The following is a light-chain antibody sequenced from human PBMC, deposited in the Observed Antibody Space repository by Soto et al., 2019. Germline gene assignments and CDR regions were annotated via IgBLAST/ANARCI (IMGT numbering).Light chain of an antibody. V-gene: IGKV4-1*01. CDR1: QSLLHTSNNENY. CDR3: QQYYSIPPHT. CDR2: WAS. J-gene: IGKJ2*01. Sequence: DIVMTQSPDSLAVSLGERATINCKSSQSLLHTSNNENYLAWYQLKTGQPPKLLIYWASTRESGVPDRFSGSGSGTDFTLTISSLQAEDVAVYYCQQYYSIPPHTFCQGTRVEIK.